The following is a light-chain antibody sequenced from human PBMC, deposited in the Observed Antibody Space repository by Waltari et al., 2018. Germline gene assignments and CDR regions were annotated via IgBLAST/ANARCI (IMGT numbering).Light chain of an antibody. Sequence: DIQMTQSPSTLSASVGDRVTITCRASQSVDIWLAWYQQKPGKDPKLLISKESNLEREAPSVFSGSGSGAAFTFAISSLQPDDSETFYCQHDSHYPPTFGGGSKVEI. V-gene: IGKV1-5*03. J-gene: IGKJ4*01. CDR3: QHDSHYPPT. CDR1: QSVDIW. CDR2: KES.